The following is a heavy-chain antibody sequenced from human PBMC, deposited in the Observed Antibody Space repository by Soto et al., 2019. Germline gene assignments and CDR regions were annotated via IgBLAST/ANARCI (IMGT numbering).Heavy chain of an antibody. CDR1: GYSFSSYG. Sequence: QVQLVQSGGEVKRPGASMKVSCQASGYSFSSYGVSWVRQAPGQGLQWLGWVSADSGKTKYAQILQGRLTLTTDTFTSTDYMDLRSLTSYDTAMYYCARDSPYNDFWGGVMESYSYNMGVWGQVSTVSVSS. CDR2: VSADSGKT. V-gene: IGHV1-18*01. J-gene: IGHJ6*02. D-gene: IGHD3-3*01. CDR3: ARDSPYNDFWGGVMESYSYNMGV.